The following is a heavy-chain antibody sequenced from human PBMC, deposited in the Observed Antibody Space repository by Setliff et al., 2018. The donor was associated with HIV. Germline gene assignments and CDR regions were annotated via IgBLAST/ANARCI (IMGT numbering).Heavy chain of an antibody. D-gene: IGHD2-8*01. Sequence: ASVKVSCKTSGYTFTGYYIHWVRQAPGQGLEWMGRIIPNSGGTNYAQKFQDRVTMTRDTSISTAYMELSRLRSDDTAVYYCASKLYCTNGVCLDAFDIWGQGTMVTVSS. J-gene: IGHJ3*02. V-gene: IGHV1-2*06. CDR2: IIPNSGGT. CDR3: ASKLYCTNGVCLDAFDI. CDR1: GYTFTGYY.